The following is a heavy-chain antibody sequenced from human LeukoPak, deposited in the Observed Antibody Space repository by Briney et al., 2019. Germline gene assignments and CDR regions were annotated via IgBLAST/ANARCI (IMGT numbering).Heavy chain of an antibody. CDR3: ARVRYSIGPLNGFDM. Sequence: SETLSLTCAVYGGSFSGYYWSWIRQPPGKGLEWIGEINHSGSTNYNPSLKSRVTISVDTSKNQFSLNLSSVTAADTAVYYCARVRYSIGPLNGFDMWGQGTMVTVSS. J-gene: IGHJ3*02. CDR2: INHSGST. V-gene: IGHV4-34*01. D-gene: IGHD2-21*01. CDR1: GGSFSGYY.